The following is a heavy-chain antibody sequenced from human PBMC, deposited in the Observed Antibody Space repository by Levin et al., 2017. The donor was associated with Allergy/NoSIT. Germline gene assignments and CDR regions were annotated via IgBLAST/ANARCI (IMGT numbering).Heavy chain of an antibody. D-gene: IGHD3-10*01. Sequence: GSLRLSCAVYGGSFSGYYWSWIRQPPGKGLEWIGEINHSGSTNYNPSLKSRVTISVDTSKNQFSLKLSSVTAADTAVYYCARVRYYGSGSYYNALNWFDPWGQGTLVTVSS. CDR2: INHSGST. V-gene: IGHV4-34*01. CDR1: GGSFSGYY. CDR3: ARVRYYGSGSYYNALNWFDP. J-gene: IGHJ5*02.